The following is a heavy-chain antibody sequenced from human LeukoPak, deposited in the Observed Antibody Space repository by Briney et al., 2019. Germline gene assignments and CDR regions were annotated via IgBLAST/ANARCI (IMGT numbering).Heavy chain of an antibody. Sequence: SVKVSCKASGYTFTSYGISWVRQAPGQGLEWMGGIIPIFGTANYAQKFQGRVTITADESTSTAYMELSSLRSEDTAVYYCARALPLYTDYGMDVWGQGTTVTVSS. CDR3: ARALPLYTDYGMDV. J-gene: IGHJ6*02. V-gene: IGHV1-69*13. CDR2: IIPIFGTA. CDR1: GYTFTSYG. D-gene: IGHD3-16*01.